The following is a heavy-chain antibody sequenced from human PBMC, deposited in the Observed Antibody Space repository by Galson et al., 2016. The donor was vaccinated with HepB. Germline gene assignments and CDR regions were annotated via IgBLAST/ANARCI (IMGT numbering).Heavy chain of an antibody. Sequence: SLRLSCAASGFIFSDHYMSWIRQTPGEGLEWVSYIRGNGNIVYYADSVKGRFTISRDNAKSSLNLQMNALRDEDTAVYYCARGLYSNSFDLWGQGTPVTVS. CDR2: IRGNGNIV. V-gene: IGHV3-11*04. CDR3: ARGLYSNSFDL. J-gene: IGHJ5*02. D-gene: IGHD4-11*01. CDR1: GFIFSDHY.